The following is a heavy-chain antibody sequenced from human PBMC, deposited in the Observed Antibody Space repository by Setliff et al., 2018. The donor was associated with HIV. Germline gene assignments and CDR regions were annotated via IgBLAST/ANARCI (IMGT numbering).Heavy chain of an antibody. CDR3: ARDEERRGPPGI. Sequence: ASVKVSCKASGGNFRFYAFSWVRQAPGQGLEWMGWINPYNGATKSAHKFQGRVTMTRDTSISTAYMEVSRLRSDDTAVYYCARDEERRGPPGIWGQGTMVTVSS. V-gene: IGHV1-2*02. CDR2: INPYNGAT. CDR1: GGNFRFYA. J-gene: IGHJ3*02. D-gene: IGHD1-26*01.